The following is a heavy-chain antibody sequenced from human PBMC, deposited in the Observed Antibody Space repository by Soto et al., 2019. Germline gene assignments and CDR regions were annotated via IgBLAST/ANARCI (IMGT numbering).Heavy chain of an antibody. J-gene: IGHJ6*03. CDR2: IWYDGSNK. D-gene: IGHD2-21*01. Sequence: PGGSLRLSCAASGFTFSSYGMHWVRQAPGKGLEWVAVIWYDGSNKYCADSVKGRFTISRDNSKNTLYLQMNSLRAEDTAVYYCARDPNGPSIYYYYYMDVWGKGTTVTVSS. CDR1: GFTFSSYG. V-gene: IGHV3-33*01. CDR3: ARDPNGPSIYYYYYMDV.